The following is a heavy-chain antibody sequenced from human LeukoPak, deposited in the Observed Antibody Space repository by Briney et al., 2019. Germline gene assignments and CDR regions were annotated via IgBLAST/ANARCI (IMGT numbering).Heavy chain of an antibody. CDR2: ISGSGGST. J-gene: IGHJ6*03. Sequence: PGGSLRLSCAASGFTFSDSYMTWIRQAPGKGLEWVSAISGSGGSTYYADSVKGRFTISRDNSKNTLYLQMNSLRAEDTAVYYCAKDLSNYDIKYYYYMDVWGKGTTVTVSS. CDR3: AKDLSNYDIKYYYYMDV. D-gene: IGHD3-3*01. V-gene: IGHV3-23*01. CDR1: GFTFSDSY.